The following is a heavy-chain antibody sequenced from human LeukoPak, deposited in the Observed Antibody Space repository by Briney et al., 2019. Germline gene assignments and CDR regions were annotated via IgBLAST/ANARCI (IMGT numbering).Heavy chain of an antibody. CDR1: GGSISSYY. J-gene: IGHJ6*03. CDR2: IYYSGST. CDR3: ARVSWFPGTSYYYMDV. Sequence: SETLSLTCTVSGGSISSYYWSWIRQPPGKGLEWIGYIYYSGSTNYNPSLKSRVTISVDTSKNQFSLKLSSVTAADTAVYYCARVSWFPGTSYYYMDVWGKGNPGHRLL. D-gene: IGHD1-1*01. V-gene: IGHV4-59*01.